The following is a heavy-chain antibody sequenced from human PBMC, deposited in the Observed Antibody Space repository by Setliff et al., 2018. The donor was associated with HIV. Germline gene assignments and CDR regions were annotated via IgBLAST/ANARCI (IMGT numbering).Heavy chain of an antibody. J-gene: IGHJ3*02. Sequence: SETLSLTCAVSGGSISSIGYSWSWIRQPPGEGLEWIGYIYDSGKTKYNPSLKSRVTISEDRSKNQVSLKLRSVTAADTAAYYCARCSVGWSREENPRPDGAFHIWGQGTMVTVSS. CDR2: IYDSGKT. D-gene: IGHD6-19*01. V-gene: IGHV4-30-2*01. CDR1: GGSISSIGYS. CDR3: ARCSVGWSREENPRPDGAFHI.